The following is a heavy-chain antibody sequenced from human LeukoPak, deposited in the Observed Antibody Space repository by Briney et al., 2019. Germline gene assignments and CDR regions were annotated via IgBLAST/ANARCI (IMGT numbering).Heavy chain of an antibody. CDR3: ARVHSRLGSLYYFDY. D-gene: IGHD7-27*01. CDR1: GGTFSSYA. Sequence: GASVKVSCKASGGTFSSYAISWVRQAPGQGLEWMGRIIPILGIANYAQKFQGRVTITADKSTSTAYMELSSLRSEDTAVYYCARVHSRLGSLYYFDYWGQGTLVTVSS. V-gene: IGHV1-69*04. J-gene: IGHJ4*02. CDR2: IIPILGIA.